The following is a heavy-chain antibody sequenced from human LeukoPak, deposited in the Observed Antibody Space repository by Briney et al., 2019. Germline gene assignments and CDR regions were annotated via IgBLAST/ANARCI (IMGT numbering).Heavy chain of an antibody. CDR3: ARSGLRYFDWLSRFDY. D-gene: IGHD3-9*01. J-gene: IGHJ4*02. CDR2: ISSSGSTI. V-gene: IGHV3-48*04. Sequence: PGGSLRLSCAASGFTFSSYGMHWVRQAPGKGLEWVSYISSSGSTIYYADSVKGRFTISRDNAKNSLYLQMNSLRAEDTAVYYCARSGLRYFDWLSRFDYWGQGTLVTVSS. CDR1: GFTFSSYG.